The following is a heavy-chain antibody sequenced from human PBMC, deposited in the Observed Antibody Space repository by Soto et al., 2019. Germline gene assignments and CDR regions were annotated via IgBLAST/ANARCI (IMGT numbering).Heavy chain of an antibody. Sequence: QVQLVQSGAEVQKPGSSVKVSCKASGGTFSTYTLYWVRQAPGRGLERMGGISPGIDIRDYAQKFQGRVTITADESTSTVYMQLSTLRSEDTAFYYCAGGMCFGGSCDLDVWGQGTLVTVSS. D-gene: IGHD2-15*01. CDR2: ISPGIDIR. CDR1: GGTFSTYT. J-gene: IGHJ4*02. V-gene: IGHV1-69*12. CDR3: AGGMCFGGSCDLDV.